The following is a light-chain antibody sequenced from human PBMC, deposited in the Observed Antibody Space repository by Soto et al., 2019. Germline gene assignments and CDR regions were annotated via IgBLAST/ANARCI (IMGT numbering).Light chain of an antibody. CDR3: QQYNSYPLT. J-gene: IGKJ4*01. Sequence: DIQMTQSPSTLSGSVGDRVTMTCRASQTISSWLAWYQQKPGKAPKLLIYKASSLESGVPSRFSGSGSGTEFTLTISSLQPDDFATYYCQQYNSYPLTFGGGTTVDIK. CDR1: QTISSW. V-gene: IGKV1-5*03. CDR2: KAS.